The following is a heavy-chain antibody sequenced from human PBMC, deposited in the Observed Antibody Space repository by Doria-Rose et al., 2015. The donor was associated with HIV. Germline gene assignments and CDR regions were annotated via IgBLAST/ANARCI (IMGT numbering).Heavy chain of an antibody. CDR2: TFSDDEG. CDR3: ARIKSSRWYHKYYFDF. V-gene: IGHV2-26*01. J-gene: IGHJ4*02. CDR1: GVSLSSPGMG. D-gene: IGHD6-13*01. Sequence: QVTLKESGPVLVKPTETLTLTCTVSGVSLSSPGMGVSWIRQPPGKALEWPANTFSDDEGYYKTSLKSRLTISRGTSKSQVVLTMTDMDPVDTATYYCARIKSSRWYHKYYFDFWGQGTLVIVSA.